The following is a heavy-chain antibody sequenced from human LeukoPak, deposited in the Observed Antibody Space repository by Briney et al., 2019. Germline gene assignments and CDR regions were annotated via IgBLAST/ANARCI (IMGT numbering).Heavy chain of an antibody. CDR1: GASISNSDW. CDR3: ARKGNIAVVGGAFDI. J-gene: IGHJ3*02. CDR2: IYYSGST. Sequence: SETLSLTCSVSGASISNSDWWTWVRQPPGKGLEWIGYIYYSGSTNYKPSLKSRVTISVDTSKNQFSLKLSSVTTADTAVYYCARKGNIAVVGGAFDIWGQGTRVTVSS. V-gene: IGHV4-59*01. D-gene: IGHD6-19*01.